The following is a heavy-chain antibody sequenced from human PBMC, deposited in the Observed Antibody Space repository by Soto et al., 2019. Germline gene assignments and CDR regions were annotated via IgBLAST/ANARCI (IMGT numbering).Heavy chain of an antibody. CDR1: GYTFTRYD. D-gene: IGHD3-9*01. CDR2: MNPNSGNT. J-gene: IGHJ6*03. V-gene: IGHV1-8*01. Sequence: ASVTVYCPAFGYTFTRYDINWVRQATGQGLEWMGWMNPNSGNTGYAQKFQGRVTMTRNTSISTAYMELSSLRSEDTAVYYCARILYDILTGDYYMDVWGKGTTVTVSS. CDR3: ARILYDILTGDYYMDV.